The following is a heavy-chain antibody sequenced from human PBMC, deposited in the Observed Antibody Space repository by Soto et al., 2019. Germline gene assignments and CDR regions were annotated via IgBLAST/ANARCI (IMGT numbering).Heavy chain of an antibody. CDR2: ISSSGSTI. CDR3: ARSEAAAGLYYYYGMDV. CDR1: GFTFSDYY. J-gene: IGHJ6*02. V-gene: IGHV3-11*01. D-gene: IGHD6-25*01. Sequence: PGGSLRLSCAASGFTFSDYYMSWIRQAPGKGLEWVSYISSSGSTIYYADSVKGRFTISRDNAKNSLYLQMNSLRAEDTAVYYCARSEAAAGLYYYYGMDVWGQGTTVTVSS.